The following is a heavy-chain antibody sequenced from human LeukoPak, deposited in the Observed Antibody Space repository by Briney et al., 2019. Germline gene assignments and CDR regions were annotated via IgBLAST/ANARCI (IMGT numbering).Heavy chain of an antibody. Sequence: ASVKVSCKASGYTFTGYYMHWVRQAPGQGLGWMGWINPNSGGTNYAQKFQGRVTMTRDTSISTAYMELSRLRSDDTAVYYCAREVVAASTNWFDPWGQGTLVTVSS. D-gene: IGHD2-15*01. CDR1: GYTFTGYY. J-gene: IGHJ5*02. CDR2: INPNSGGT. V-gene: IGHV1-2*02. CDR3: AREVVAASTNWFDP.